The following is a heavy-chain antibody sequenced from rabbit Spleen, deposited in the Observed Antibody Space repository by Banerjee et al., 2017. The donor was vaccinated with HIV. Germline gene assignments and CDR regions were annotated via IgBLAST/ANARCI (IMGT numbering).Heavy chain of an antibody. CDR3: ARDSGTSFPSYGMDL. V-gene: IGHV1S40*01. Sequence: QSLQESGGDLVKPGASLTLTCTASGFDFSGDYWICWVRQAPGKGLEWIACISALTGNSPYANWAKGRLTTSKTSSTTLTLQMTSLTAADTATYFCARDSGTSFPSYGMDLWGQGTLVTVS. CDR1: GFDFSGDYW. D-gene: IGHD8-1*01. CDR2: ISALTGNS. J-gene: IGHJ6*01.